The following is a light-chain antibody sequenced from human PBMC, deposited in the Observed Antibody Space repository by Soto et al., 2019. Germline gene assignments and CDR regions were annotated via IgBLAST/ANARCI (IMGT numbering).Light chain of an antibody. V-gene: IGKV1-5*03. CDR1: QSITGW. J-gene: IGKJ1*01. Sequence: DIQMTQSPSTLSASVGDRVTITCRASQSITGWLAWFQQKPGKAPKLLISKASSLQSGVPSRFSGSGSETEFSLTIRALQPDDFATYYCQHYNSYSEAFGQGAKVDIK. CDR3: QHYNSYSEA. CDR2: KAS.